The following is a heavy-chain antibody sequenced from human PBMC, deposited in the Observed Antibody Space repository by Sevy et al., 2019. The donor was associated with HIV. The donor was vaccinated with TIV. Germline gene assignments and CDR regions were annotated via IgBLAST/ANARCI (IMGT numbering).Heavy chain of an antibody. Sequence: GESLKISCAASGXTXXXAWMSWVRQAPGKXLEWVGRIKXXTDGGTTDYAAPVKGRFTISRDDSKNTLYLQMNSLKTXDTAIYYCTTDSKKXGLSALLDYWGQGTLVTVSS. J-gene: IGHJ4*02. D-gene: IGHD3-16*01. CDR2: IKXXTDGGTT. V-gene: IGHV3-15*01. CDR1: GXTXXXAW. CDR3: TTDSKKXGLSALLDY.